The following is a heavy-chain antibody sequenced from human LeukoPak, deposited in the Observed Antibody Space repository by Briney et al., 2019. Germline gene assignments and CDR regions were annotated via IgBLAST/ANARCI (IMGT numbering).Heavy chain of an antibody. CDR2: MNPNSGNT. J-gene: IGHJ5*02. D-gene: IGHD4-11*01. Sequence: ASVKVSCQASGYTFTSYDINWVRQATGQGLEWMGWMNPNSGNTGYAQKFQGRVTITRNTSISTAYMELSSLTSEDTAVYYCARGRATVTTHWFDPWGQATLVTVSS. CDR3: ARGRATVTTHWFDP. V-gene: IGHV1-8*03. CDR1: GYTFTSYD.